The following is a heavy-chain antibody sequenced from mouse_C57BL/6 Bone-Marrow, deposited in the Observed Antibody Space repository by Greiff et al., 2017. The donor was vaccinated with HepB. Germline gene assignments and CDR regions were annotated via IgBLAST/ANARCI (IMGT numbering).Heavy chain of an antibody. V-gene: IGHV1-58*01. Sequence: EVQVVESGAELVRPGSSVKMSCKTSGYTFTSYGINWVKQRPGQGLEWIGYIYIGNGYTEYNEKFKGKATLTSDTSSSTAYMQLSSLTSEDSAIYFCAREFYYGSSYLGYFDVWGTGTTVTVSS. J-gene: IGHJ1*03. CDR3: AREFYYGSSYLGYFDV. CDR1: GYTFTSYG. CDR2: IYIGNGYT. D-gene: IGHD1-1*01.